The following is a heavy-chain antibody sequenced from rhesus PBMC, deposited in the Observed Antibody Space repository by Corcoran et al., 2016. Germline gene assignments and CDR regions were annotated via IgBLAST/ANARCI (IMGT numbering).Heavy chain of an antibody. CDR2: ITYSGST. Sequence: QVQLQESGPGLVKPSETLSLTCAVSGGSISSGYYYWSWIRQPPGKGLEWIGYITYSGSTRYTPSLKSRVTISRDTSKNQFSLKLSSVTAADTAVYYCARAIPEAGTTSFDFWGQGLRVTVSS. V-gene: IGHV4-122*02. CDR3: ARAIPEAGTTSFDF. CDR1: GGSISSGYYY. J-gene: IGHJ3*01. D-gene: IGHD1-14*01.